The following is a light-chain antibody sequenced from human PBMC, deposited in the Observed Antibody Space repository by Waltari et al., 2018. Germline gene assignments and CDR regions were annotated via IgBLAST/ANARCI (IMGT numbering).Light chain of an antibody. CDR2: GAS. V-gene: IGKV3-20*01. J-gene: IGKJ1*01. CDR1: QSVSRA. CDR3: QHYVRLPVT. Sequence: EIVLTQSPGTLSLSPGERVTLSCRASQSVSRALAWYQQKPGQAPRLLIYGASSRATSIPDSFSGSGSGTDFSLTISRLEPEDFAVYYCQHYVRLPVTFGQGTKVEIK.